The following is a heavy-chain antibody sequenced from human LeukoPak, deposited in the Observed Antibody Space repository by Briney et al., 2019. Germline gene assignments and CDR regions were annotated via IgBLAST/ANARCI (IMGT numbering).Heavy chain of an antibody. CDR3: ARGNYDNSGYYYSAFDY. CDR2: IYNSGGT. D-gene: IGHD3-22*01. Sequence: GGSLRLSCAASGFTVSRDYMSWVRQAPGKGLEWVSIIYNSGGTYYADSVKDRFTISRDNSKNTLYLQMNSLRAEDTAVYYCARGNYDNSGYYYSAFDYWGQGTLVTVSS. J-gene: IGHJ4*02. V-gene: IGHV3-66*01. CDR1: GFTVSRDY.